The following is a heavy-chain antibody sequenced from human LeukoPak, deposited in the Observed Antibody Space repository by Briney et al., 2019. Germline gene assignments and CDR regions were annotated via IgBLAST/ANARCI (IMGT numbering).Heavy chain of an antibody. CDR3: AKDAEDTAMDA. Sequence: GGSLRLSCAASGFTFNDYAMTWVRQAPGKGLEWVSSISASAAMTYYADSVKGRFTVSRDNSKNTLYLQMNSLRAEDTAVYYCAKDAEDTAMDAWGQGTLVTVSS. V-gene: IGHV3-23*01. CDR1: GFTFNDYA. J-gene: IGHJ5*02. D-gene: IGHD5-18*01. CDR2: ISASAAMT.